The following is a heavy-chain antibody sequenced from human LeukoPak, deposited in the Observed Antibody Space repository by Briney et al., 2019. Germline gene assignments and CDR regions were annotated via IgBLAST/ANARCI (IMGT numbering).Heavy chain of an antibody. Sequence: SGGSLRLSCAASGFTFSTSWMHWVRQAPGKGLVWVARINSDGSTTTHADSVKGRFTISRDNAKNTLYLQMNSLRAEDTAVYYCGRDDWGSLNYWGQGTLVTVSS. J-gene: IGHJ4*02. V-gene: IGHV3-74*03. CDR1: GFTFSTSW. CDR2: INSDGSTT. CDR3: GRDDWGSLNY. D-gene: IGHD7-27*01.